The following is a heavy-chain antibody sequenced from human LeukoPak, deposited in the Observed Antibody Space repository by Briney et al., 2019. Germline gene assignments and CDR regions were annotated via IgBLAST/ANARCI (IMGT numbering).Heavy chain of an antibody. CDR1: GIAFSRFA. D-gene: IGHD5-12*01. J-gene: IGHJ4*02. CDR3: AKDIAQGYTFGTIEEDY. Sequence: GGSLRLSCAASGIAFSRFAMSWVRQAPGKGLEWVSVVRESGDITNYAESVRGRFTISRDNSKNTLYLEMNRLRSDDTAIYYCAKDIAQGYTFGTIEEDYWGQGTLVTVAS. V-gene: IGHV3-23*01. CDR2: VRESGDIT.